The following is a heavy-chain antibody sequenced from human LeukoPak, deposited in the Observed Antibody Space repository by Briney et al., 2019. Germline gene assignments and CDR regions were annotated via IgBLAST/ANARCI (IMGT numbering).Heavy chain of an antibody. V-gene: IGHV3-7*01. Sequence: GGSLRLSCAASGFTFSSYAMSWVRQAPGKGLEWVASIRQDGGEKSYVDSVKDRFSISRDNTKNSLYLQMSSLRAEDTAVYYCARDGTAPGLYFDLWGQGTLVTVSS. CDR2: IRQDGGEK. D-gene: IGHD6-13*01. CDR3: ARDGTAPGLYFDL. CDR1: GFTFSSYA. J-gene: IGHJ4*01.